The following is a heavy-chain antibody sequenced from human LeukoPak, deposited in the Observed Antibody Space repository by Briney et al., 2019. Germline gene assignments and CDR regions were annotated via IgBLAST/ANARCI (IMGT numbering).Heavy chain of an antibody. Sequence: SETLSLTCTVSGGSISSYYWSWIRQPAGKGLEWIGRIYTSGSTNYNPSLKSRVTISVDTSKNQFSLKLSSVTAADTAVYYCARLSGIVGATRWFDPWGQGTLVTVSS. CDR2: IYTSGST. J-gene: IGHJ5*02. CDR3: ARLSGIVGATRWFDP. D-gene: IGHD1-26*01. V-gene: IGHV4-4*07. CDR1: GGSISSYY.